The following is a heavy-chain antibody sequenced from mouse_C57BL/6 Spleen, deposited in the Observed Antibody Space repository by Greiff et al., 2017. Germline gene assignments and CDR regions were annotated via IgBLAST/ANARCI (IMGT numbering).Heavy chain of an antibody. Sequence: EVKVEESEGGLVQPGSSMKLSCTASGFTFSDYYMAWVRQVPEKGLEWVANINYDGSSTYYLDSLKSRFIISRDNAKNILYLQMSSLKSEDTATYYCAREGESWYFDVWGTGTTVTVSS. CDR3: AREGESWYFDV. CDR2: INYDGSST. CDR1: GFTFSDYY. J-gene: IGHJ1*03. D-gene: IGHD6-2*01. V-gene: IGHV5-16*01.